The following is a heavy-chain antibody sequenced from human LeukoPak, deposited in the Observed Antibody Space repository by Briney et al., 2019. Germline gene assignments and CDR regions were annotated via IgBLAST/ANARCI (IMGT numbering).Heavy chain of an antibody. J-gene: IGHJ4*02. D-gene: IGHD3-3*01. V-gene: IGHV3-48*03. CDR2: ISSSGSTI. Sequence: PGGSLRLSCAASGFTFSSYEMNWVRQAPGKGLEWVSYISSSGSTIYYADSVKGRFTISRDNAKNTLYLQMNSLRAEDTAVYYCARESNFGYYDFWSGGMVIPSDFDYWGQGTLVTVSS. CDR1: GFTFSSYE. CDR3: ARESNFGYYDFWSGGMVIPSDFDY.